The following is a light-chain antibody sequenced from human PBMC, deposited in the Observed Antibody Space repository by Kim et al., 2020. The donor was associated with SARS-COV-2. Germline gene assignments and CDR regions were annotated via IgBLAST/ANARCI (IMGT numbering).Light chain of an antibody. Sequence: PRERATLSCRASQRVSSNYLAWYQQRPGQSPRLLIYGASTRATGIPDRFSGSGSGTDFTLTISGLEPEDFAVYYCQYYGSSPPITFGQGTRLEIK. CDR1: QRVSSNY. CDR3: QYYGSSPPIT. CDR2: GAS. J-gene: IGKJ5*01. V-gene: IGKV3-20*01.